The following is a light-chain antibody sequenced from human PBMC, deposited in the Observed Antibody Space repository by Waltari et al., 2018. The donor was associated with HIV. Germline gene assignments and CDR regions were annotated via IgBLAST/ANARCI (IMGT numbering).Light chain of an antibody. J-gene: IGLJ2*01. CDR1: TSDICDSDY. Sequence: QSALTQPPSASGSPGQSVTISCTGTTSDICDSDYVSWYQQHPAKAPKLIISEVNKRASGVPDRFSGSKSGNAASLSVSGLQAEDEASYYCSSDVPTKNFWVLFGGVTKLTVL. CDR2: EVN. CDR3: SSDVPTKNFWVL. V-gene: IGLV2-8*01.